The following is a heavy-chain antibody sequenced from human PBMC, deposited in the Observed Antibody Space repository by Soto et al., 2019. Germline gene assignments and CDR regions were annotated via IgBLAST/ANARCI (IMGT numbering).Heavy chain of an antibody. J-gene: IGHJ4*02. CDR1: GGSMSGYY. CDR3: AKDLRPDGRYDLDY. Sequence: SETLSLTCTVSGGSMSGYYWTWIRQPPGKGLDWIGYIYSSGSTNYNPSLKSRLTISLDTSKKQFSLKLSSVTAADTAVYYCAKDLRPDGRYDLDYWGQGTLVTVSS. CDR2: IYSSGST. V-gene: IGHV4-59*01. D-gene: IGHD1-26*01.